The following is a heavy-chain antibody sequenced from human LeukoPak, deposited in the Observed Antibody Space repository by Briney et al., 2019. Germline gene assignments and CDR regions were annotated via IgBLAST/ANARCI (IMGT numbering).Heavy chain of an antibody. D-gene: IGHD3-22*01. CDR2: IRSKAYGGTT. J-gene: IGHJ6*03. V-gene: IGHV3-49*03. CDR3: TRDLLYYDSYMDV. Sequence: GGSLRLSCTASGFTFGNYAMSCFRQAPGKGLECVGFIRSKAYGGTTKYAASVKGRFTISRDDSKSIAYLQMNSLKTEETAVYYCTRDLLYYDSYMDVWGKGTTVTVSS. CDR1: GFTFGNYA.